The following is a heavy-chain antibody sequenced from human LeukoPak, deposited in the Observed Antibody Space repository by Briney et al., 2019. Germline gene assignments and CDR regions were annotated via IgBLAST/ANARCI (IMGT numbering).Heavy chain of an antibody. CDR3: ARYLWFGELSSHFDY. D-gene: IGHD3-10*01. CDR1: GGSFSGYY. J-gene: IGHJ4*02. CDR2: INHSGST. V-gene: IGHV4-34*01. Sequence: SETLSLTCAVYGGSFSGYYWSWIRQPPGKGLEWIGEINHSGSTNYNPSLKSRVTISVDTSKNQFSLKLCSVTAADTAVYYCARYLWFGELSSHFDYWGQGTLVTVSS.